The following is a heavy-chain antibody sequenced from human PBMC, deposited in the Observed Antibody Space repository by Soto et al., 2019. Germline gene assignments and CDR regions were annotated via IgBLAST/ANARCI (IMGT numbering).Heavy chain of an antibody. J-gene: IGHJ4*02. V-gene: IGHV4-34*01. CDR2: ISPSVTT. Sequence: SETLSLTCAVYGGSFSYYYWSWIRQSPGKGLEWIGEISPSVTTKYNPSLKSRVIISMHTSTNQFSLYLSSVTAADTAVYYCTRGRLHYDSGTYENWGQGTLVTVSS. D-gene: IGHD3-10*01. CDR1: GGSFSYYY. CDR3: TRGRLHYDSGTYEN.